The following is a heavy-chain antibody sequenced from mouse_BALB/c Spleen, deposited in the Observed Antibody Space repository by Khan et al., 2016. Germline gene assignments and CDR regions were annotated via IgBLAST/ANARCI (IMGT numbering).Heavy chain of an antibody. Sequence: EVMLLESGPGLVKKKKELSRKGTVRGDSITSEYSFHWLRPFPLNKLEWIFYISYSGSTSYNPSLKSRISITRDTSKNQFFLQLNSVTTEDTATYYCARRDDGYYWYFDVWGAGTTVTVSS. CDR2: ISYSGST. V-gene: IGHV3-2*02. D-gene: IGHD2-3*01. J-gene: IGHJ1*01. CDR3: ARRDDGYYWYFDV. CDR1: GDSITSEYS.